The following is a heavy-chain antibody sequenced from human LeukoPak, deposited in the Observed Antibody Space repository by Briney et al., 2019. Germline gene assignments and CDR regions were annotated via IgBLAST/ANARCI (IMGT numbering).Heavy chain of an antibody. CDR2: ISSSGSTI. J-gene: IGHJ4*02. CDR3: VRNRGYYDSSGYYGDFDH. CDR1: GFTFSDYY. Sequence: PGGSLRLSCAASGFTFSDYYMSWIRQAPGKGLEWVSYISSSGSTIYYADSVRGRFSISRDNSKNSLYLQMNSLRAEDTAVYYCVRNRGYYDSSGYYGDFDHWGQGTLVTVSS. D-gene: IGHD3-22*01. V-gene: IGHV3-11*04.